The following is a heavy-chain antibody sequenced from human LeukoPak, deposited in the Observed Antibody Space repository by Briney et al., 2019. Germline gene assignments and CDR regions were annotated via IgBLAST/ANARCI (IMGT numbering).Heavy chain of an antibody. D-gene: IGHD3-9*01. J-gene: IGHJ4*02. V-gene: IGHV1-2*02. CDR1: GYTFTGSY. CDR3: ASGSDISNFDC. CDR2: INPATGDT. Sequence: GASVKVSCKTSGYTFTGSYLHWVRQAPGQGLEWMGWINPATGDTNYAQNFQGRVTMTRDTSISTAYMDLSSLRSDDTAVYYCASGSDISNFDCWGQGTLVTVSS.